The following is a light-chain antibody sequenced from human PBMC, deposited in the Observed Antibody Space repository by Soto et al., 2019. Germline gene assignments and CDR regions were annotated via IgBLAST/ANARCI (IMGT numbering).Light chain of an antibody. CDR2: KVS. V-gene: IGKV2-30*01. CDR3: QQYNNWPQYT. Sequence: DVVMTQSPLSLPVTLGQPASISCRSSQSLVFTDGDTYLNWFQQRPGQSPRRLIYKVSNRDSGVPDRFSGSGSGTDSTLKISRVEAEDVAVYYCQQYNNWPQYTFGQGTKVDIK. CDR1: QSLVFTDGDTY. J-gene: IGKJ2*01.